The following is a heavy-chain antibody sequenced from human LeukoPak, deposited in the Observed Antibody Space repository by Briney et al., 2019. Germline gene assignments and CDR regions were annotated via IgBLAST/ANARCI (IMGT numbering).Heavy chain of an antibody. Sequence: GGSLRLSCAASGVTFSSYGTHWVRQAPGKGLEWVALISSDGNDKLYGDSVKGRFTISRDDSKSTLYLQMNSLRAEDTAVYYCTTKVIRGNSGDDYDDWGQGTLVTVSS. D-gene: IGHD5-12*01. CDR3: TTKVIRGNSGDDYDD. V-gene: IGHV3-30*03. CDR2: ISSDGNDK. J-gene: IGHJ4*02. CDR1: GVTFSSYG.